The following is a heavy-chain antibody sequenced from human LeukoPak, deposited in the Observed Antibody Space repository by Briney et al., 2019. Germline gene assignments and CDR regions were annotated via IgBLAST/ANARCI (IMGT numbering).Heavy chain of an antibody. V-gene: IGHV4-59*01. D-gene: IGHD3-16*02. CDR3: ARGMITFGGVIVQDAYYFDY. J-gene: IGHJ4*02. CDR1: GGSISSYY. CDR2: IYYSGST. Sequence: PSETLSLTCTVSGGSISSYYWSWIRQPPGKGLEWIGYIYYSGSTNYNPSLKSRVTISVDTSKNQLSLKLSSVTAADTAVYYCARGMITFGGVIVQDAYYFDYWGQGTLVTVSS.